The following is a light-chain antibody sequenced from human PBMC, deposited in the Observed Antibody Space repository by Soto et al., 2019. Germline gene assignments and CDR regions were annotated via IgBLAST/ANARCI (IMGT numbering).Light chain of an antibody. V-gene: IGKV3-15*01. Sequence: IVMALSPSTLSVSQGEGATLSCRASQSISSDVAWYQQKPGQAPRLLIYGASTTATGIPARFSGSGSGTEFTLTISSLQSEDFAVYYCQQYGSSVLTFGGGTKVDI. CDR1: QSISSD. CDR2: GAS. CDR3: QQYGSSVLT. J-gene: IGKJ4*01.